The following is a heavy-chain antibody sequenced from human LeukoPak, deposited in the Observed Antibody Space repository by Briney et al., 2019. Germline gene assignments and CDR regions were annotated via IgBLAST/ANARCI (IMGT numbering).Heavy chain of an antibody. V-gene: IGHV3-21*01. J-gene: IGHJ4*02. Sequence: GGSLRLSCAASGFTFSSYSMNWVRQAPGKGLEWVSSISSSSSYIYYADSVKGRFTISRDNAKNSLYLQMNSPRAEDTAVYYCARDNRFGAFDYWGQGTLVTVSS. CDR3: ARDNRFGAFDY. CDR2: ISSSSSYI. D-gene: IGHD3-10*01. CDR1: GFTFSSYS.